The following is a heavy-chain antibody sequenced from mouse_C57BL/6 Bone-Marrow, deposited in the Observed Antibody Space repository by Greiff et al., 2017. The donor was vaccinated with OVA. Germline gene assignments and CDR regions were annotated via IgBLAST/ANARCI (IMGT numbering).Heavy chain of an antibody. Sequence: QVQLQQPGAELVKPGASVKLSCKASGYTFTSYWMHWVKQRPGQGLEWIGLINPNSGSTNYNEKFKSKATLTVDKSSSTAYMQLSSLTSEDSAVYYSARRIYDGYYVDYWGKGTTRTVAS. V-gene: IGHV1-64*01. D-gene: IGHD2-3*01. CDR1: GYTFTSYW. CDR3: ARRIYDGYYVDY. J-gene: IGHJ2*01. CDR2: INPNSGST.